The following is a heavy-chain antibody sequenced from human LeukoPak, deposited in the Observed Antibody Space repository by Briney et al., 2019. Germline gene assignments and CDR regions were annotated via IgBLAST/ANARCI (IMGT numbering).Heavy chain of an antibody. V-gene: IGHV3-23*01. CDR3: AKECFVVVVGASHNYYYYMDV. D-gene: IGHD2-15*01. J-gene: IGHJ6*03. Sequence: GSLRLSCAASGFTFRNYGMNWVRQAPGKGLEWVSGISGSGGSTYYADSVKGRFTISRDNSRNTLYLQMNGLTVEDTAVYYCAKECFVVVVGASHNYYYYMDVWGKGTTVTVSS. CDR1: GFTFRNYG. CDR2: ISGSGGST.